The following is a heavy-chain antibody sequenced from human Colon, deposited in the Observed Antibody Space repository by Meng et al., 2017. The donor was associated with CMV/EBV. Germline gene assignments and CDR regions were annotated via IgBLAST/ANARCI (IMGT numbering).Heavy chain of an antibody. V-gene: IGHV4-61*01. CDR3: ARGLTLKNYYDSSRPFDY. J-gene: IGHJ4*02. CDR2: IYYSGST. D-gene: IGHD3-22*01. Sequence: VSSGSYYWRWIRQPPGKGLEWIGYIYYSGSTNYNPSLKSRVTISVDTSKNQFSLKLSSVTAADTAVYYCARGLTLKNYYDSSRPFDYWGQGTLVTVSS. CDR1: VSSGSYY.